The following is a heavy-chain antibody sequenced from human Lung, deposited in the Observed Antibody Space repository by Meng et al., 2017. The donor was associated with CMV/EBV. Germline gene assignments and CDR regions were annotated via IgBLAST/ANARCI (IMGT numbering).Heavy chain of an antibody. D-gene: IGHD1-7*01. J-gene: IGHJ4*02. CDR2: ISAYNGNT. V-gene: IGHV1-18*01. Sequence: ASVKVSCKASGYTFTSYGISWVRQAPGQGLEWMGWISAYNGNTNYAQKLQGRVTMTTDTSTSTAYMELRSLRSDDTAVYYCARDRFCITGTGAPPLGYWGQGTLVTVSS. CDR1: GYTFTSYG. CDR3: ARDRFCITGTGAPPLGY.